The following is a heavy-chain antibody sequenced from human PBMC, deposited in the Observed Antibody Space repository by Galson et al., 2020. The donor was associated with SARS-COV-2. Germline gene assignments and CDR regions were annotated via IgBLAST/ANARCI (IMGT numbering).Heavy chain of an antibody. J-gene: IGHJ6*02. Sequence: GGSLRLSCAASGFTFSSYSMNWVRQAPGKGLEWVSSISSSSSYIYYADSVKGRFTISRDNAKNSLYLQMNSLRAEDTAVYYCARDFRSLGSSSWSNYYYYYGMDVWGQGTTVTVSS. D-gene: IGHD6-13*01. V-gene: IGHV3-21*01. CDR3: ARDFRSLGSSSWSNYYYYYGMDV. CDR1: GFTFSSYS. CDR2: ISSSSSYI.